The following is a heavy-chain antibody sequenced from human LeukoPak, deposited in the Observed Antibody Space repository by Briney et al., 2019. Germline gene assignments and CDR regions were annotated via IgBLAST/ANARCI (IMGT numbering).Heavy chain of an antibody. CDR2: IGPTGAYR. J-gene: IGHJ4*02. D-gene: IGHD1-14*01. CDR1: GLTFSTSG. CDR3: ATETTGRHYDY. Sequence: PGGSLRLSCAASGLTFSTSGFNWVRQAPREGLEWVASIGPTGAYRYHADSIKGRFTISRDNANNSLYLQMNSLRAEATAVYYCATETTGRHYDYWGQGTLLTVSS. V-gene: IGHV3-21*06.